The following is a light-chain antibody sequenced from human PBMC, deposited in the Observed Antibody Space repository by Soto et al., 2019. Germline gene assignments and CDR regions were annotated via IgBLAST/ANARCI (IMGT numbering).Light chain of an antibody. CDR2: AAS. Sequence: DIQMTQSPSSLSSSVGDRVTITCRASQSISSYLNWYQQKPGKAPKLLIYAASSLQSGDPSRFSGSRSGTDCTLTISSLQPEDFAPYYCQQSYSTPPTYTFGQGTKLEIK. V-gene: IGKV1-39*01. J-gene: IGKJ2*01. CDR3: QQSYSTPPTYT. CDR1: QSISSY.